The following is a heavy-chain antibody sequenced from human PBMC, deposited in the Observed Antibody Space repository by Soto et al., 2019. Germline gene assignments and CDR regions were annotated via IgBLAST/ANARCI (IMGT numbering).Heavy chain of an antibody. Sequence: QAHLQQWGAGVLKPSETLSLTCGVYGESCSGYYCSGTRQPPGKGLEWIGEIHPSGSTYYTPSLRTRVTLSLDTSKNQFSLKLNSVTAADTAVYYCARGEDDSKVGRTWGQGTLVTVSS. J-gene: IGHJ5*02. CDR1: GESCSGYY. D-gene: IGHD1-26*01. CDR2: IHPSGST. V-gene: IGHV4-34*02. CDR3: ARGEDDSKVGRT.